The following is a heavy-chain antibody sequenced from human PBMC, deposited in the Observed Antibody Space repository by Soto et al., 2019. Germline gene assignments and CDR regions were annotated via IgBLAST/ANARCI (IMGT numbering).Heavy chain of an antibody. CDR2: IYYSGST. Sequence: QVQLQESGPGLVKPSQTLSLTCTVSGDSISSGDYYWSWIRQPPGKGLEWIGYIYYSGSTYYNPSLKSRLTISVDTSKNQFSLQLSSVSAADTAVYYCARVDSDCSGGSCHDYWGQGTLVTVSS. CDR1: GDSISSGDYY. J-gene: IGHJ4*02. V-gene: IGHV4-30-4*01. CDR3: ARVDSDCSGGSCHDY. D-gene: IGHD2-15*01.